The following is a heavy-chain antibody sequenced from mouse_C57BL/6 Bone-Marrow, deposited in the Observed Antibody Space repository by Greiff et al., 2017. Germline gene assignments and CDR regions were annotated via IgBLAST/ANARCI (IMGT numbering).Heavy chain of an antibody. CDR2: IWSGGSS. V-gene: IGHV2-2*01. J-gene: IGHJ3*01. D-gene: IGHD2-4*01. CDR1: GFSLTSYG. CDR3: ARRIYYDYDGAFAY. Sequence: VQLVESGPGLVLPSQSLSISCTVSGFSLTSYGVHWVRQSPGKGLEWLGVIWSGGSSAYTAPFISSLSFCKDNSKSQVFFKKNSLQADDTARYYSARRIYYDYDGAFAYWGQGTLVTVSA.